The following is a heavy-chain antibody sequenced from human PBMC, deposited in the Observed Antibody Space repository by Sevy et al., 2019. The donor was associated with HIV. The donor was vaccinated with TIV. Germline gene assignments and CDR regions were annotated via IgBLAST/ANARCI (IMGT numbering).Heavy chain of an antibody. J-gene: IGHJ4*02. V-gene: IGHV7-4-1*02. CDR1: GYRFTSYA. Sequence: ASVKVSCKASGYRFTSYAMNWVRQAPGQGLEWMGWINANTGKPTYAQGLTGRFVFSLDTSVNTAYLQISSLKAEDTAVYYCAKGRPGSGYAGAAAGDWGQGTRVTVSS. D-gene: IGHD5-12*01. CDR3: AKGRPGSGYAGAAAGD. CDR2: INANTGKP.